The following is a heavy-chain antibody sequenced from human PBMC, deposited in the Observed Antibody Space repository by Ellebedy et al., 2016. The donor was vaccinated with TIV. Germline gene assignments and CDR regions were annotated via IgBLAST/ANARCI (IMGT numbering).Heavy chain of an antibody. J-gene: IGHJ4*02. CDR1: GGTFSSYA. Sequence: SVKVSCXASGGTFSSYAISWVRQAPGQGLEWMGGIIPIFGTANYAQKFQGRVTITADESTSTAYMELSSLRSEDTAVYYCAREADSSGYSMGNYWGQGTLVTVSS. CDR3: AREADSSGYSMGNY. V-gene: IGHV1-69*13. D-gene: IGHD3-22*01. CDR2: IIPIFGTA.